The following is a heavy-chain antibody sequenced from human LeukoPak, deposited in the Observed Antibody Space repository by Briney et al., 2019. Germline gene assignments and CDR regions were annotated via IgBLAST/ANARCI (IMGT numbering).Heavy chain of an antibody. CDR3: ARGDDFPGDH. D-gene: IGHD2/OR15-2a*01. J-gene: IGHJ4*02. CDR2: IHPEGNEK. V-gene: IGHV3-7*04. Sequence: GGSLRLSCATSGFTFSNFWMSWVRQAPGRGLEWVANIHPEGNEKYHVESVKGRFTISRDNTRDLLFLQMNGLRVDDTAVYYCARGDDFPGDHWGQGTLVTVSS. CDR1: GFTFSNFW.